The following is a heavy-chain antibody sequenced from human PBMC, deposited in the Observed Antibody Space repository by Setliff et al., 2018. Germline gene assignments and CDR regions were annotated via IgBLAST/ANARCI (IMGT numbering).Heavy chain of an antibody. Sequence: ASVKVSCKTSGYTFTNYGITWVRQAPGQGLEWMGWISPYSGNVYSAQKFQDRVTLTTDTSTSTGYMEVRGLTSDDTAIYYCARLVRYCTRTSCQRTSGAELWGQGTLVTVSS. D-gene: IGHD2-2*01. CDR1: GYTFTNYG. CDR2: ISPYSGNV. CDR3: ARLVRYCTRTSCQRTSGAEL. V-gene: IGHV1-18*01. J-gene: IGHJ4*02.